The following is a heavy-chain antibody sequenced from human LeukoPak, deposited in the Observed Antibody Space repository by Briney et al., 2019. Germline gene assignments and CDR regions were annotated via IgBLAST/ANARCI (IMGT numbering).Heavy chain of an antibody. CDR1: GYTFTDYS. J-gene: IGHJ4*02. Sequence: ASVKVSCKASGYTFTDYSIHWVRQGQAPGQGLEWMGWNNPNSGGTKFAQNFQGRVTMTRDTSISTAYMELSSLRSDDTAVYYCARGRNIAAPDLSGGVDYWGQETLVTVSS. CDR3: ARGRNIAAPDLSGGVDY. V-gene: IGHV1-2*02. D-gene: IGHD6-13*01. CDR2: NNPNSGGT.